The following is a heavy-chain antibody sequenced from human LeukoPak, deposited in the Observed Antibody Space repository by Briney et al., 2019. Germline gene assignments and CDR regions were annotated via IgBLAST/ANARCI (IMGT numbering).Heavy chain of an antibody. D-gene: IGHD5-18*01. Sequence: GGSLRLSCAASGFTFSDYYMSWIRQAPGKGLEWVSYISSSGSTIYYADSVKGRFTTSRDNAKNSLYLQMNSLRAEDTAVYYCARLIQLNYMDVWGKGTTVTISS. CDR3: ARLIQLNYMDV. J-gene: IGHJ6*03. CDR1: GFTFSDYY. V-gene: IGHV3-11*04. CDR2: ISSSGSTI.